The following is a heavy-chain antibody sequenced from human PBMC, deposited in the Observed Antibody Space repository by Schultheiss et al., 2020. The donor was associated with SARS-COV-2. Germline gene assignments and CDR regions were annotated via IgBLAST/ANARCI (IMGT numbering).Heavy chain of an antibody. CDR2: IYYSGST. D-gene: IGHD4-17*01. CDR1: GYSISSGYY. V-gene: IGHV4-38-2*01. Sequence: SETLSLTCAVSGYSISSGYYWGWIRQPPGKGLEWIGSIYYSGSTYYNPSLKSRVTISVDTSKNQFSLQLNSVTPEDTAVYYCVGGGDDDYGDYEASWFDPWGQGTLVTVSS. CDR3: VGGGDDDYGDYEASWFDP. J-gene: IGHJ5*02.